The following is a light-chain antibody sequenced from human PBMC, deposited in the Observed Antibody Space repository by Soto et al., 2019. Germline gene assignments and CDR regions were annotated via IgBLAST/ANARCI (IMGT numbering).Light chain of an antibody. CDR2: DAS. CDR3: QQYKSFSPT. Sequence: DIQMTQSPSTLSASVGDRVTIPCRASQSIGSWLAWYQQNPGEAPKILISDASNLEGGAPSRFSGSGSGTEFTLTHSSLQPDDFATYYCQQYKSFSPTFGHGIKVEIK. V-gene: IGKV1-5*01. CDR1: QSIGSW. J-gene: IGKJ1*01.